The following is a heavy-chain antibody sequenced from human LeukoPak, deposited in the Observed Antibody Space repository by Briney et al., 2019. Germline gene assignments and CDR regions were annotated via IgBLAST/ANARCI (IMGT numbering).Heavy chain of an antibody. CDR1: GGTFSSYA. V-gene: IGHV1-8*03. CDR3: ARAISDWSGYSSYYFDS. CDR2: MNPNSGNS. J-gene: IGHJ4*02. D-gene: IGHD3/OR15-3a*01. Sequence: GASVKVSCKASGGTFSSYAISWVRQAPGQGLEWMGWMNPNSGNSGYAQKFQGRVTITRDNSISTAYMELNSRTFASTAMYYCARAISDWSGYSSYYFDSWGQGTLVTVSS.